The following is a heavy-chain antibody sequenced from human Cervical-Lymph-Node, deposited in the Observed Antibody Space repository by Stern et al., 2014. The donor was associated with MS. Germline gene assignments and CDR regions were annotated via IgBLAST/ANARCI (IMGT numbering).Heavy chain of an antibody. J-gene: IGHJ4*02. Sequence: QVQLVQSGAGVMKPGASMTISCTTSGYNFIDHSIHWVRQAPGQRLEWVGWINGGPGTTKYPQKCQGRVSFTRDKAASAAYMDLSSLSPDDTAVYYCARQPDYSDFLDFWGQGTLVTVSS. V-gene: IGHV1-3*01. D-gene: IGHD4-11*01. CDR2: INGGPGTT. CDR3: ARQPDYSDFLDF. CDR1: GYNFIDHS.